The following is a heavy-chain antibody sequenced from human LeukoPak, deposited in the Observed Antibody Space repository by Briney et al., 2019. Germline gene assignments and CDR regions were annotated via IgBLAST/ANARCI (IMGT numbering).Heavy chain of an antibody. CDR2: VDPEDGET. Sequence: GASVKVSCKASGYTFTDYYMHWVQQAPGKGLEWMGRVDPEDGETIYAEKFQGRVTITADTSTDTAYMELSSLRSEDTAVYYCATSVPAAIAPVGYWGQGTLVTVSS. V-gene: IGHV1-69-2*01. CDR1: GYTFTDYY. D-gene: IGHD2-2*01. J-gene: IGHJ4*02. CDR3: ATSVPAAIAPVGY.